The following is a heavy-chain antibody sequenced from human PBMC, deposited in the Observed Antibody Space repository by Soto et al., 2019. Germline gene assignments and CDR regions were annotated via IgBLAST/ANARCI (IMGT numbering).Heavy chain of an antibody. CDR1: GFTFRSFW. CDR2: IKQDGSEK. J-gene: IGHJ4*02. Sequence: GGSLRLSCAASGFTFRSFWMSWVRQAPGKGLEWVATIKQDGSEKYSVYSVKGRFTISRDSARNSLYLQMNSLRGEDTAVYYCARVGGYDSNFDYWGQGTLVTVSS. D-gene: IGHD5-12*01. V-gene: IGHV3-7*01. CDR3: ARVGGYDSNFDY.